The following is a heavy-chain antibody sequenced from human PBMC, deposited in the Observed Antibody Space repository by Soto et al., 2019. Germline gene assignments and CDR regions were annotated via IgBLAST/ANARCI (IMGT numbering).Heavy chain of an antibody. CDR3: ASASRRYYYMDV. CDR1: GYTFTSYA. V-gene: IGHV1-3*01. J-gene: IGHJ6*03. CDR2: INAGNGNT. Sequence: ASVKVSCKASGYTFTSYAMHWVRQAPGQRLEWMGWINAGNGNTKYSQKFQGRVTITRDTSASTAYMELSSLRSEDTAVYYCASASRRYYYMDVWGKGTTVTVSS. D-gene: IGHD6-6*01.